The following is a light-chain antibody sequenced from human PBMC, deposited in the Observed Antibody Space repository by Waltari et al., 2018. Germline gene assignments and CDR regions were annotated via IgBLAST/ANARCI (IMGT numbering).Light chain of an antibody. J-gene: IGKJ1*01. V-gene: IGKV1-39*01. CDR1: QSISRH. CDR3: QQNYNTPRT. Sequence: DIQMTQSPSSLSASVGDRVTLTCRASQSISRHLSWYQKQPGEAPKLLIYAATTLHSGVPIRFSGSGSGTDFSLTISGLQPEDLATYYCQQNYNTPRTFGQGTKVEIK. CDR2: AAT.